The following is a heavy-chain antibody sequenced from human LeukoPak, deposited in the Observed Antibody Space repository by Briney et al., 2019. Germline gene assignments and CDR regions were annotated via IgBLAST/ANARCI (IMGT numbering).Heavy chain of an antibody. V-gene: IGHV3-53*01. Sequence: GGSLRLSCAASGFTFSSYSMNWVRQAPGKGLEWVSVIYSGGSTYYADSVKGRFTISRDNSKNTLYLQMNSLRAEDTAVYYCARDDGGSGSYGDYFDYWGQGTLVTVSS. D-gene: IGHD3-10*01. CDR1: GFTFSSYS. CDR3: ARDDGGSGSYGDYFDY. CDR2: IYSGGST. J-gene: IGHJ4*02.